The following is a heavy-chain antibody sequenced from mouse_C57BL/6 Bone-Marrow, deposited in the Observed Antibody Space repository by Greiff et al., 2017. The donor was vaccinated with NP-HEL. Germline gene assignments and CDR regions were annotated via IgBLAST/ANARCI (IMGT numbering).Heavy chain of an antibody. CDR2: IYPGDGDT. V-gene: IGHV1-82*01. CDR3: ARRQLRPRYYFDY. Sequence: QVQLKQSGPELVKPGASVKISCKASGYAFSSSWMNWVKQRPGKGLEWIGRIYPGDGDTNYNGKFKGKATLTADKSSSTAYMQLSSLTSEDSAVYFCARRQLRPRYYFDYWGQGTTLTVSS. J-gene: IGHJ2*01. D-gene: IGHD3-2*02. CDR1: GYAFSSSW.